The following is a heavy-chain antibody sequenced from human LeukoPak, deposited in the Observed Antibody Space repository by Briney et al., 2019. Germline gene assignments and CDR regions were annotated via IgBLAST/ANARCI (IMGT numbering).Heavy chain of an antibody. CDR3: ARARPLDY. CDR1: GFTLRNFW. Sequence: AGSLRLSCAASGFTLRNFWMSRVRQAPGKGLEWVANIKQDGSEKYYVDSVKGRFTISRDNAKNSLYLQMNSLRAEDTAVYYCARARPLDYWGQGTLVTVSS. CDR2: IKQDGSEK. J-gene: IGHJ4*02. V-gene: IGHV3-7*02.